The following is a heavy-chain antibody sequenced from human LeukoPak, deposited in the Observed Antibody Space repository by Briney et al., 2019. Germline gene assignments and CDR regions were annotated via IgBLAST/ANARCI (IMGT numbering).Heavy chain of an antibody. CDR3: ARDPDYGDDTGS. J-gene: IGHJ4*02. D-gene: IGHD4-17*01. CDR1: GDYINSHY. V-gene: IGHV4-59*11. Sequence: SETLSLTCSVSGDYINSHYWTWIRQSSGRGLEWLGYIHFGGSTKYNPSLKSPVTISIDTSRTQFSLKLSSVTAADTAVYYCARDPDYGDDTGSWGQGTLVTVSS. CDR2: IHFGGST.